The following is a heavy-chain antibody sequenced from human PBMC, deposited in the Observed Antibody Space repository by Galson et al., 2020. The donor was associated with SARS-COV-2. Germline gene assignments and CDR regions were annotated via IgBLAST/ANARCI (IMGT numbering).Heavy chain of an antibody. Sequence: GESLKISCAASGFTFSTYAMSWVRQAPGKGLEWVSAISSADTTYYADSVKGRFTISRDNSKNTLYLNMNSLRAEDTAVYYCVTVVISFAFDPWGQGTLVSVSS. CDR3: VTVVISFAFDP. V-gene: IGHV3-23*01. D-gene: IGHD3-22*01. CDR2: ISSADTT. CDR1: GFTFSTYA. J-gene: IGHJ5*02.